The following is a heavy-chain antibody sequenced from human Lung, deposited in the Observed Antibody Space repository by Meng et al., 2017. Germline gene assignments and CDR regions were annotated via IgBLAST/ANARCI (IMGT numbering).Heavy chain of an antibody. V-gene: IGHV1-2*06. CDR1: GYNFPYHY. Sequence: GGEVRRPGAYINVSCKPSGYNFPYHYITWGRRAPGQWLEWMRRINPKSGDTHYAQKFQARVTMTGDTSISTAYMELSGLRSDDTAMYYCARDEDISAAGKLFGDYWGQGTLVTVSS. CDR2: INPKSGDT. J-gene: IGHJ4*02. D-gene: IGHD6-25*01. CDR3: ARDEDISAAGKLFGDY.